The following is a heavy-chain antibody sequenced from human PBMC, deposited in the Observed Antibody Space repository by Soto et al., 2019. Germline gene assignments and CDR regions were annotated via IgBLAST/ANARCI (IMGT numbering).Heavy chain of an antibody. V-gene: IGHV3-15*01. CDR3: FTLNYGMDV. J-gene: IGHJ6*02. D-gene: IGHD3-10*01. Sequence: EVQLVESGGGLVKPGESLKVSCAASGFTFSNAWMSWVRQAPGKGLEWVGHIISKTDGGTTDYAAPVKDRFTISRDDSKNMLYLQMNSLKTEDTAVYYCFTLNYGMDVWGQGTTVTVSS. CDR1: GFTFSNAW. CDR2: IISKTDGGTT.